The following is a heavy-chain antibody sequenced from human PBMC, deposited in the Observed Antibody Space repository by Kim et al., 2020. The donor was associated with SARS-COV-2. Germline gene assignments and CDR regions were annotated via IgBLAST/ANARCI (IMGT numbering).Heavy chain of an antibody. D-gene: IGHD3-3*01. V-gene: IGHV4-31*03. J-gene: IGHJ4*02. CDR1: GGSISSGGYY. CDR3: ARGGITLFGVVTEFDY. Sequence: SETLSLTCTVSGGSISSGGYYWSWIRQHPGKGLEWIGYIYYSGSTYYNPSLKSRVTLSVDTSKNPFSLNLGSVTAADTAVYYCARGGITLFGVVTEFDYCGQGTLVTVSS. CDR2: IYYSGST.